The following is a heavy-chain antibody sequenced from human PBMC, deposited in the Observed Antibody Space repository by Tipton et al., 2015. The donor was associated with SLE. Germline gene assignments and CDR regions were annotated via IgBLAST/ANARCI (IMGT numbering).Heavy chain of an antibody. CDR2: INHSGTT. V-gene: IGHV4-34*01. CDR1: GGSFSGYY. J-gene: IGHJ6*03. CDR3: ARGTGIDMNYYYYFSRNG. Sequence: TLSLTCAVYGGSFSGYYWTWIRQTPGKGLEWIGEINHSGTTNYNPSLKSRVTISVDTSKNQFSLKLGSVTAADTAMYYCARGTGIDMNYYYYFSRNGGGQGTPVTASS. D-gene: IGHD3-10*01.